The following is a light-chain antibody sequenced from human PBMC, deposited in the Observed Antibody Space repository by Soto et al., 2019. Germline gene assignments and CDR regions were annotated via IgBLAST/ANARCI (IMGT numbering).Light chain of an antibody. Sequence: EIVLTQSPGTLSLSRGERATLSCRASVSSPYLSWFKHKPGQTPRLLVYSISTRAAGIPDRFSGSGSGTDFTLTISRLEPEDFAVYYCQQYVTSPPTLTFGGGTKVEIK. CDR1: VSSPY. V-gene: IGKV3-20*01. CDR3: QQYVTSPPTLT. J-gene: IGKJ4*01. CDR2: SIS.